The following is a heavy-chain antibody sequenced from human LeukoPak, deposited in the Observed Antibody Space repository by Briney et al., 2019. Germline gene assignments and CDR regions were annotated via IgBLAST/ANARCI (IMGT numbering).Heavy chain of an antibody. Sequence: PGGSLRLSCAASGFTFSSYAMHWVRQAPGKGLEWVAVISYDGSNKYYADSVKGRFTISRDNSKNTLYLQMNSLRAEDTAVYYCAKDLTLRYFDWGPLDYWGQGTLVTVSS. CDR1: GFTFSSYA. D-gene: IGHD3-9*01. V-gene: IGHV3-30-3*01. J-gene: IGHJ4*02. CDR3: AKDLTLRYFDWGPLDY. CDR2: ISYDGSNK.